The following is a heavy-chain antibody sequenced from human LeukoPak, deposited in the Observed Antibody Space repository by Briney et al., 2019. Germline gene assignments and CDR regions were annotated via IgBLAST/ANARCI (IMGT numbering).Heavy chain of an antibody. D-gene: IGHD3-22*01. CDR1: GYTFTSYY. CDR2: INPSGGST. V-gene: IGHV1-46*03. J-gene: IGHJ4*02. CDR3: AREDYDSSGYPNLGYYFDY. Sequence: GASVKVSCKASGYTFTSYYMHWVRQAPGQGLEWMGIINPSGGSTSYAQKFQGRVTMTRDTSTSTVYMELSSLRSEETAVYYCAREDYDSSGYPNLGYYFDYWGQGTLVTVSS.